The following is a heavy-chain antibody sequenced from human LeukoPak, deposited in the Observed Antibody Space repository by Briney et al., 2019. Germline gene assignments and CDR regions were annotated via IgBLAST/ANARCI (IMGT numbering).Heavy chain of an antibody. Sequence: GGSLRLSCAASGFTFSSYAMSWVRQAPGKGLEWVSAISGSGGSTYYADSVKGRFTISRDNSEDTLYLQMNSLRAEDTAVYYCAKDRNYYDILTGYHYATSDYWGQGTLVTVSS. J-gene: IGHJ4*02. CDR1: GFTFSSYA. CDR2: ISGSGGST. V-gene: IGHV3-23*01. CDR3: AKDRNYYDILTGYHYATSDY. D-gene: IGHD3-9*01.